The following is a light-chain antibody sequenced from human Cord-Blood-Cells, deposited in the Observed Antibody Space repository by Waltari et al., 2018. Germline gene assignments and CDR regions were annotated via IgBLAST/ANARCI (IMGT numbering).Light chain of an antibody. CDR3: LASDSSTVV. CDR1: KLRDKY. Sequence: SYKLTQPPSVPVSPGQTASITCSGDKLRDKYACWYQHKPGQSPGLVHYQDSQRPSGIPDRVSGCNSGNTATLTISGTQAMYEADYCCLASDSSTVVFGGETKLTVL. V-gene: IGLV3-1*01. CDR2: QDS. J-gene: IGLJ2*01.